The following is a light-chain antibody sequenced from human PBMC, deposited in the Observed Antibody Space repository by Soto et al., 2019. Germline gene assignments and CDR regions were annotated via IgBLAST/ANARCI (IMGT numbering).Light chain of an antibody. CDR2: GAS. CDR3: QQSFTTPRT. J-gene: IGKJ1*01. V-gene: IGKV1-39*01. Sequence: DIQMTQSPSSLSASVGDRVTITCRASQSIANYLNWYQQRPGKAPKLLIYGASTLHSGVPSNFSGSGSGTDFTLTISGLQLEDFATYYCQQSFTTPRTFDQGTKVEIK. CDR1: QSIANY.